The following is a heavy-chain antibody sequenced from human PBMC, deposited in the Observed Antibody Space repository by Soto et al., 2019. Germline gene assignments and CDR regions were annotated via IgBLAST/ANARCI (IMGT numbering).Heavy chain of an antibody. V-gene: IGHV4-59*12. CDR3: AGEVRSSSWYVDY. Sequence: SETLSLTCIVSGGSISNYYWSWIRQPPGKGLEWIGYIYYSGSTNYNPSLKSRVTISVDTSKNQFSLKLSSVTAADTAVYYCAGEVRSSSWYVDYWGQGTLVTVSS. CDR2: IYYSGST. J-gene: IGHJ4*02. CDR1: GGSISNYY. D-gene: IGHD6-13*01.